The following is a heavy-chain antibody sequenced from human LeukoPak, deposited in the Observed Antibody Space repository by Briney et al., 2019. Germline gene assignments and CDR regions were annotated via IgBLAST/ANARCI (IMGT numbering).Heavy chain of an antibody. Sequence: GGSLRLSCAASGFTFSSYWMSWVRQAPGKGLEWVANIKQDGSDKYYVDSVKGRFTISRDNAKKSLYLQMNSLRAEDTAVYYCARDLYRIVVVPHYFDYWGQGTLVTVSS. CDR3: ARDLYRIVVVPHYFDY. V-gene: IGHV3-7*01. CDR2: IKQDGSDK. D-gene: IGHD3-22*01. CDR1: GFTFSSYW. J-gene: IGHJ4*02.